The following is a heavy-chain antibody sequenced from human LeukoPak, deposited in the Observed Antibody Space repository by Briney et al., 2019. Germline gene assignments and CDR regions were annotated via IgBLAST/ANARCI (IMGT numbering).Heavy chain of an antibody. CDR2: IYYSGST. CDR1: GGSISSYY. V-gene: IGHV4-59*01. D-gene: IGHD6-13*01. J-gene: IGHJ4*02. CDR3: ASGKFAAAGTGPVDY. Sequence: PSETLSLTCTVSGGSISSYYWSWIRQPPGKGLEWIGYIYYSGSTNYNPSLKSRVTISVDTSKNQFSLKLSSVTAADTAVYYCASGKFAAAGTGPVDYWAREPWSPSPQ.